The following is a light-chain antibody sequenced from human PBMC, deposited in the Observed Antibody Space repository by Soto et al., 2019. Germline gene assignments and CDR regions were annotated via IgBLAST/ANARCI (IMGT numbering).Light chain of an antibody. Sequence: IQMTQSPSTLSASVGDRVTITCRASQSIGRWLAWYQQKPGKAPKSLIYDASNLESGVPARFSGSGSGTEFFLTISSLQPDDFATYYCQQYSGYLYTFGQGTKLEIK. J-gene: IGKJ2*01. V-gene: IGKV1-5*01. CDR3: QQYSGYLYT. CDR2: DAS. CDR1: QSIGRW.